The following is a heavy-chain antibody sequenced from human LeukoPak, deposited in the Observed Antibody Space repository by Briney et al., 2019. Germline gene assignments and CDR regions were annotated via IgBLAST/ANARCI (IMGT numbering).Heavy chain of an antibody. D-gene: IGHD7-27*01. Sequence: PSETLSLTCTVSGGSIRSSNYYWGWIRQPPGKGLEWIGSMHYSGSTYYNPSLKSRVTISVDTSKNQFSLKLSSVTAADTAVYYCARGSTGDQGWFDPWGQGTLVTVSS. CDR1: GGSIRSSNYY. CDR2: MHYSGST. V-gene: IGHV4-39*01. J-gene: IGHJ5*02. CDR3: ARGSTGDQGWFDP.